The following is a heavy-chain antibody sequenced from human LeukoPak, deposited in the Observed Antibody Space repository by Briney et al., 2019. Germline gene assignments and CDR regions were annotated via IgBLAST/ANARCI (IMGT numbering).Heavy chain of an antibody. CDR1: GFTFYDYA. Sequence: SLRLSCAAPGFTFYDYAMHSVRQAPRKGLESVSDIILNIVSIGYADSVKGRFTISRDNAKNSMYMKMNSLRGEDTALYYCAKGPSRRDSSWYGSYSSYGMDVWGQGTTVTVSS. CDR3: AKGPSRRDSSWYGSYSSYGMDV. J-gene: IGHJ6*01. CDR2: IILNIVSI. D-gene: IGHD6-13*01. V-gene: IGHV3-9*01.